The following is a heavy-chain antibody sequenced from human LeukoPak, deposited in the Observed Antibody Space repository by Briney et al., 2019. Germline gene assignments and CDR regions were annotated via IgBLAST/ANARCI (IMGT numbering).Heavy chain of an antibody. CDR1: GFTFSSYE. Sequence: GGSLRLSCAASGFTFSSYEMNWVRQAPGKGLDWVSYISSSGSAIYYADSVRGRFTISRDNAKNSLYLQMNSLRAEDAAVYYCARARRDCSGGSCYPDYNWFDPWGQGTLVTVSS. D-gene: IGHD2-15*01. CDR2: ISSSGSAI. J-gene: IGHJ5*02. V-gene: IGHV3-48*03. CDR3: ARARRDCSGGSCYPDYNWFDP.